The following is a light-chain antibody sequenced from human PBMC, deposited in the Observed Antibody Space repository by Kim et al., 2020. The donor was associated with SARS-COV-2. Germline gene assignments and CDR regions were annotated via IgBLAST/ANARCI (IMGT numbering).Light chain of an antibody. CDR2: GAS. Sequence: DIQMTQSPSSLSASVGDRVTITCRASQSIGTDLNWYQQKPGKAPNLLIYGASTLQSGVPSRFSGSGSGTDFTLTISGLQPEDFGSYYCQQGNSVPWTFAQGTKVDIK. CDR3: QQGNSVPWT. V-gene: IGKV1-39*01. J-gene: IGKJ1*01. CDR1: QSIGTD.